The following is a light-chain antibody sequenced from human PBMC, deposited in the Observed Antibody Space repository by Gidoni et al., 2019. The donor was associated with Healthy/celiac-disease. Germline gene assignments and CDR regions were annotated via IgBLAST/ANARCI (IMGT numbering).Light chain of an antibody. CDR1: QSVLYSSNNKNY. CDR2: WAS. Sequence: DIEMTQSPDPLAVSLGERATINCKSSQSVLYSSNNKNYLAWYQQKPGQPTKLLIYWASNRESGVPDRFSGSWSGTDFTLTISSLQAEDVAVYYCQQYYSTPLTFGGGTKVEIK. CDR3: QQYYSTPLT. J-gene: IGKJ4*01. V-gene: IGKV4-1*01.